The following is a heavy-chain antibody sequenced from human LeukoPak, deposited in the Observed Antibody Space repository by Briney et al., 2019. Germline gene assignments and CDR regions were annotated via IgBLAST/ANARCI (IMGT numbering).Heavy chain of an antibody. Sequence: PSETLSLTCAVSGYSISSGYYWGWIRQPPGKGLEWIGSIYHSGRTYYNPSLKSRVTISVDTSKNQFSLKLSSVTAADTAVYYCATYNTFRLGFDYWGQEPWSPSPQ. D-gene: IGHD3/OR15-3a*01. CDR3: ATYNTFRLGFDY. CDR2: IYHSGRT. CDR1: GYSISSGYY. J-gene: IGHJ4*01. V-gene: IGHV4-38-2*01.